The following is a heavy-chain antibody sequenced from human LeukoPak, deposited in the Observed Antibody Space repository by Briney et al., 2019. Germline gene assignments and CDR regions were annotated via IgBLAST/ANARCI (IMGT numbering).Heavy chain of an antibody. CDR2: IYYNGNT. Sequence: SSETLSLTCSVSDGSINSYYWNWIRRPPGKGLEWIGYIYYNGNTNYSPSLKSRVTMSVDTSKDLFSLKVSSVTAADTAVYYCARGRSNYYGMDVWGQGTTVTVSS. V-gene: IGHV4-59*01. D-gene: IGHD1-26*01. CDR1: DGSINSYY. J-gene: IGHJ6*02. CDR3: ARGRSNYYGMDV.